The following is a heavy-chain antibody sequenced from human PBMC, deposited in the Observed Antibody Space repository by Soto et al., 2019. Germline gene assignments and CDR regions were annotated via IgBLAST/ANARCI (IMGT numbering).Heavy chain of an antibody. CDR3: ARVSLSRYDSCYLDY. CDR1: GYTFTGYY. J-gene: IGHJ4*02. CDR2: INPNSGGT. Sequence: ASVKVSCXASGYTFTGYYMHWVRQAPGQGLEWMGLINPNSGGTSYAQKFQGWVTMTRDTSVSTAYMELGRLRSDGTAGYYCARVSLSRYDSCYLDYWVQGTLVPVSS. V-gene: IGHV1-2*04. D-gene: IGHD5-12*01.